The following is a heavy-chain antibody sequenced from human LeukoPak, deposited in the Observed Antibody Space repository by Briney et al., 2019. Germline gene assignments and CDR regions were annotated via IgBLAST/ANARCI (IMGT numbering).Heavy chain of an antibody. CDR1: GFTFSSYS. J-gene: IGHJ4*02. D-gene: IGHD3-22*01. Sequence: QSGGSLRLSCAASGFTFSSYSMNWVRQAPGKGLEWVSYISSSSSTICYADSVKGRFTISRDNAKNSLYLQMNSLRAEDTAVYYCARDPPYYYDSSGLDYWGQGTLVTVSS. CDR3: ARDPPYYYDSSGLDY. V-gene: IGHV3-48*01. CDR2: ISSSSSTI.